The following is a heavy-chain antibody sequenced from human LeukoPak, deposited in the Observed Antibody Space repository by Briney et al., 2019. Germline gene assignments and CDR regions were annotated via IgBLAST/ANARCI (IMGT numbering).Heavy chain of an antibody. J-gene: IGHJ4*02. Sequence: GGSLRLSCAASGFTFSSYAMSWVRQAPGKGLEWVSAISGSGGSTYYADSVKGRFTISRDNAKNSLYLQMNSLRAEDTAVYYCARDLYSSGWYERGYFDYWGQGTLVTVSS. CDR1: GFTFSSYA. V-gene: IGHV3-23*01. D-gene: IGHD6-19*01. CDR2: ISGSGGST. CDR3: ARDLYSSGWYERGYFDY.